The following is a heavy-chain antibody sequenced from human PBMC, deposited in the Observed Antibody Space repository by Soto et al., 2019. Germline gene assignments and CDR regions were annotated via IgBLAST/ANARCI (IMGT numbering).Heavy chain of an antibody. J-gene: IGHJ4*02. Sequence: VSCKASAGTFSSYRINWVRQAPGQGLEWVGGIVPIYRTADYAQKFQGRVTITADESARTAYLEVRSLKSQDTAVYYCARDSGAKLSSSWGQGTLVTVSS. CDR1: AGTFSSYR. V-gene: IGHV1-69*01. CDR3: ARDSGAKLSSS. CDR2: IVPIYRTA. D-gene: IGHD6-13*01.